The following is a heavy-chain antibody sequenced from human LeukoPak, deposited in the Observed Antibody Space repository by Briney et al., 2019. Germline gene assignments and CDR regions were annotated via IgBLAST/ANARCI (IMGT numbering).Heavy chain of an antibody. Sequence: ASVKLSCKASVYTFTSYAMNWVRQAPGQGLEWMGWININTGNPTYAQGFTGRFVFSLDTSVSTAYLQISSLKAEDTAVYYCARQSLYYDSSGYYGYYFDYWGQGTLVTVSS. J-gene: IGHJ4*02. CDR1: VYTFTSYA. V-gene: IGHV7-4-1*02. D-gene: IGHD3-22*01. CDR3: ARQSLYYDSSGYYGYYFDY. CDR2: ININTGNP.